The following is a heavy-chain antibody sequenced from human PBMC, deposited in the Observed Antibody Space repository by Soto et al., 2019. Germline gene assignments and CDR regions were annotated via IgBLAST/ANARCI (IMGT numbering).Heavy chain of an antibody. J-gene: IGHJ4*02. V-gene: IGHV3-7*03. CDR2: INQDGSGT. Sequence: GGSLRLSCVASGFTFSSSFMGWVRQPPGKGLEWVANINQDGSGTYYVDSVQGRFTISRDNAKDSLYLQMNSLRGEDTAVYYCARYFRGSGRYFFDYWGQGTLVTVSS. CDR1: GFTFSSSF. CDR3: ARYFRGSGRYFFDY. D-gene: IGHD6-19*01.